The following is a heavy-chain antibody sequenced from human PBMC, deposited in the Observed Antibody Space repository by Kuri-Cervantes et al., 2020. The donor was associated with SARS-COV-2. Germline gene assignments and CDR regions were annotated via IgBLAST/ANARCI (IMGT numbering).Heavy chain of an antibody. D-gene: IGHD1-14*01. J-gene: IGHJ4*02. Sequence: SVKVSCKASGGTFSSYAISWVRQAPGQGLEWMGGFIPMSGTSNYAQKFQGRLTISAGEYTNTAYMELSGLRSEDTAVYYCARAVGNFDFWGQGTLVTVSS. CDR2: FIPMSGTS. CDR1: GGTFSSYA. V-gene: IGHV1-69*13. CDR3: ARAVGNFDF.